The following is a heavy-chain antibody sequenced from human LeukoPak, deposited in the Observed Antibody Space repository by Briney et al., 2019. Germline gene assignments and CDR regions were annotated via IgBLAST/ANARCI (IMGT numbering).Heavy chain of an antibody. CDR3: ARDPGITMVRGVPPGDY. J-gene: IGHJ4*02. D-gene: IGHD3-10*01. Sequence: ASVKVSCKASGYTFTSYYMHWVRQAPGQGLEWMGIINPSGGSTSYAQKFQGRVTMTRDTSTSTVYMELSSLRSEDTAVYYCARDPGITMVRGVPPGDYWGQGTLVTVSS. V-gene: IGHV1-46*01. CDR2: INPSGGST. CDR1: GYTFTSYY.